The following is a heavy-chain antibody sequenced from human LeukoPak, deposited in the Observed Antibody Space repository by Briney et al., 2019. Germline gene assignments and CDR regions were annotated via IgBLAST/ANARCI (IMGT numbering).Heavy chain of an antibody. CDR2: IYTSGST. Sequence: SETLSHTCTVSGGSISSYYWSWIRQPAGKGLEWIGRIYTSGSTNYNPSLKSRVTMSVDTSKNQFSLKLSSVTAADTARYYCARINTYGSYDYWGQGTLVTVSS. D-gene: IGHD5-18*01. V-gene: IGHV4-4*07. CDR1: GGSISSYY. CDR3: ARINTYGSYDY. J-gene: IGHJ4*02.